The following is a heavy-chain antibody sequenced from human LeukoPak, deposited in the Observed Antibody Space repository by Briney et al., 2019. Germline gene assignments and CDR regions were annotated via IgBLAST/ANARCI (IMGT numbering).Heavy chain of an antibody. V-gene: IGHV3-53*01. CDR3: ARDSSGYLSFDY. D-gene: IGHD2-15*01. CDR2: IYSDGRT. J-gene: IGHJ4*02. Sequence: GGSLRLSCAASGFPFSNYRMHWVRQAPGKGLEWVSVIYSDGRTYYADSVKGRFTISRDKSKNTLFLQMNSLRAEDTAVYYCARDSSGYLSFDYWGQGALVTVSS. CDR1: GFPFSNYR.